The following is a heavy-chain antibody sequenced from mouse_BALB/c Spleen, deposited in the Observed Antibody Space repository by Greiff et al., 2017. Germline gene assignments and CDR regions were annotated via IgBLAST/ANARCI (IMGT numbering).Heavy chain of an antibody. Sequence: EVKLMESGGGLVKPGGSLKLSCAASGFTFSSYTMSWVRQTPEKRLEWVATISSGGSYTYYPDSVKGRFTISRDNAKNTLYLQMSSLKSEDTAMYYCTRVGLGAMDYWGQGTSVTVSS. CDR3: TRVGLGAMDY. D-gene: IGHD2-2*01. V-gene: IGHV5-6-4*01. CDR1: GFTFSSYT. CDR2: ISSGGSYT. J-gene: IGHJ4*01.